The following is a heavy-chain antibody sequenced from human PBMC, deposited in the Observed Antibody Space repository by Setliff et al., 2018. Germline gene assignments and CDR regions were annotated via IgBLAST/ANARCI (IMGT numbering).Heavy chain of an antibody. D-gene: IGHD1-26*01. J-gene: IGHJ4*02. V-gene: IGHV4-59*11. Sequence: PSETLSLTCTVSGGSISSHYWSWSRQPPGKGLEWIGSIYYSGSTNYNPSLKSRVTISVDTSKNQFSLKLSSVTAADTAVYYCASPVGAHRGYWGQGTLVTVS. CDR2: IYYSGST. CDR1: GGSISSHY. CDR3: ASPVGAHRGY.